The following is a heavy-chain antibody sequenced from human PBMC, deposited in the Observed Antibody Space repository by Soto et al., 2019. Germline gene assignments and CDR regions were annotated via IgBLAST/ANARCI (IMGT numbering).Heavy chain of an antibody. D-gene: IGHD1-26*01. J-gene: IGHJ4*02. CDR2: IWYDGSNK. Sequence: GGSLRLSCAASGFTFSSYGMRWVRQAPGKGLEWVAVIWYDGSNKYYADSVKGRFTISRDNFKNTLYLKMNSVIAEETAVYFFARAPYIGSHLIRNPVDYWGQGTLVTVSS. CDR1: GFTFSSYG. V-gene: IGHV3-33*01. CDR3: ARAPYIGSHLIRNPVDY.